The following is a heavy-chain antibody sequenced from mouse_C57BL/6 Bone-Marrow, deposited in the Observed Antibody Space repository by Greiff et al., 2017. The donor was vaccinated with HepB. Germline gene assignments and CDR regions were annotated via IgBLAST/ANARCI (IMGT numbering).Heavy chain of an antibody. CDR2: IDPADSYT. CDR1: GYTFTSYW. V-gene: IGHV1-69*01. J-gene: IGHJ2*01. D-gene: IGHD1-1*01. CDR3: ARSSWDFDF. Sequence: QVQLQQSGAELVMPGASVKLSCKASGYTFTSYWMHWVKQRPGQGLEWIGEIDPADSYTNYNQKFKGKSTLTVDKSSSTAYMQLSSLTSEDSAVYYCARSSWDFDFWGQGTTVTVSS.